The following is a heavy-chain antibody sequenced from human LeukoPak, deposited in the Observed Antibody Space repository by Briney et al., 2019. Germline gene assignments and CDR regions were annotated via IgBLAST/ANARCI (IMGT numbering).Heavy chain of an antibody. J-gene: IGHJ4*02. CDR2: INPNSGGT. Sequence: ASVKVSCKASGYTFTDYYMHWVQQAPGQGLEWMGWINPNSGGTDYAQKFQGRVTVTRDTSISTAYMELSSLRSDDTAVYYCARGRSTSATTQGYWGQGTLVTVSS. V-gene: IGHV1-2*02. CDR1: GYTFTDYY. D-gene: IGHD1-1*01. CDR3: ARGRSTSATTQGY.